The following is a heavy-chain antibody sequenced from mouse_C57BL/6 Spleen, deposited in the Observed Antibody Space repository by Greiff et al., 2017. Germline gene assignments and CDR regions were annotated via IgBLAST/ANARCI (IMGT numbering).Heavy chain of an antibody. Sequence: QVQLQQPGAELMRPGSSVKLSCKASGYTFTSYWMDWVKQRPGQGLEWIGNISPSDSETHYNQKFKDKATLTVDKSSSTAYMQLSSLTSEDSAVYSCARRRIYYYARSDVRAMDYWGQGTSVTVSS. D-gene: IGHD1-1*01. J-gene: IGHJ4*01. CDR2: ISPSDSET. CDR1: GYTFTSYW. CDR3: ARRRIYYYARSDVRAMDY. V-gene: IGHV1-61*01.